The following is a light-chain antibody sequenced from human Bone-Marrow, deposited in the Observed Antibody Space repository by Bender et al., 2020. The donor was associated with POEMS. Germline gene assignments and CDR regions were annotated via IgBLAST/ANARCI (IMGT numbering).Light chain of an antibody. Sequence: QSVLTQPPSASGTPGQRVTISCSGGSSNIGSNSVNWYQHLPGTAPKLLIYRNNQRPSGVPDRFSGSKSGTSASLAISGLQSEDEADYYCAAWEDSLNGWVFGGGTKLTVL. CDR2: RNN. V-gene: IGLV1-44*01. J-gene: IGLJ3*02. CDR3: AAWEDSLNGWV. CDR1: SSNIGSNS.